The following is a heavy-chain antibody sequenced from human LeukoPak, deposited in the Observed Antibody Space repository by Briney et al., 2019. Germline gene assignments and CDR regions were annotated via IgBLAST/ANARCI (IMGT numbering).Heavy chain of an antibody. CDR2: IYHSGST. Sequence: SETLSLTCAVSGGSISSSNWWSWVRQPPGKGLEWIGEIYHSGSTNYNPSLKSRVTISVDKSKNQFSLKLSSVTAADTAVYYCARHAGTSKGYYYYYYMDVWGKGTTVTVSS. V-gene: IGHV4-4*02. CDR3: ARHAGTSKGYYYYYYMDV. D-gene: IGHD1-1*01. J-gene: IGHJ6*03. CDR1: GGSISSSNW.